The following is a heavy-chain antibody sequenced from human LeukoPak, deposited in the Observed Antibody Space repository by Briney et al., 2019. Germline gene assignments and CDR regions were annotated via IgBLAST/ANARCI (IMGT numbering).Heavy chain of an antibody. CDR3: AKADEWELHNFDY. CDR2: ISGSGGST. CDR1: GFTFSSYW. V-gene: IGHV3-23*01. J-gene: IGHJ4*02. D-gene: IGHD1-26*01. Sequence: GGSLRLSCAASGFTFSSYWMSWVRQAPGKGLEWVSAISGSGGSTYYADSVKGRFTISRDNSKNTLYLQMNSLRAEDTAVYYCAKADEWELHNFDYWGQGTLVTVSS.